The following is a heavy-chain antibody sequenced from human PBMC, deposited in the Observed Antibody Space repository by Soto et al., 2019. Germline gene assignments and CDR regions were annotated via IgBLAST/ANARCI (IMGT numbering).Heavy chain of an antibody. CDR1: DKTFLSYG. V-gene: IGHV1-18*01. Sequence: QVQLVQSGAEVKKPGASVKVSCKASDKTFLSYGISWVRQVPGQGLEWMGWISPYNGNTNYAQKLQGRVTMTTDTSTSTAYMELRGLRSDDTAVYYCATQIDTVMVFRDWGQGTLVTVSS. D-gene: IGHD5-18*01. CDR3: ATQIDTVMVFRD. CDR2: ISPYNGNT. J-gene: IGHJ4*02.